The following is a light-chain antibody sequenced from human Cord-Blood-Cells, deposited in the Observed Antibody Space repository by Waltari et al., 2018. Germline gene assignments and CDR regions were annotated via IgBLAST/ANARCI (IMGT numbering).Light chain of an antibody. J-gene: IGLJ3*02. Sequence: SSELTQDPAVSVALGQTVRITCPVDSLRSYYASWYQQKPGQAPVLVIYGKNNRPSGIPDRFSGSSSGNTASLTITGAQAEDEADYYCNSRDSSGNHWVFGGGTKLTVL. CDR1: SLRSYY. CDR3: NSRDSSGNHWV. V-gene: IGLV3-19*01. CDR2: GKN.